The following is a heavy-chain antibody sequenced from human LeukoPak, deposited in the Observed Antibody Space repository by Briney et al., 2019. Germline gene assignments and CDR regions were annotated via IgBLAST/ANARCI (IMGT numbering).Heavy chain of an antibody. CDR1: GFTFSSYW. Sequence: GGSLRLSCAASGFTFSSYWMHWIRQAPGKGLVWVSRINSDGSSTSYADSVKGRFTISRDNAKNTLYLQMNSLRAEDTAVYYCARLGSQGGVAALDYWGQGTLVTVSS. V-gene: IGHV3-74*01. CDR2: INSDGSST. CDR3: ARLGSQGGVAALDY. J-gene: IGHJ4*02. D-gene: IGHD6-25*01.